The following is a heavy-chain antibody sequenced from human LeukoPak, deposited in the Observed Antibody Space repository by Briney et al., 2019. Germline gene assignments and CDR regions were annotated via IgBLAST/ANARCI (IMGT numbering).Heavy chain of an antibody. V-gene: IGHV4-39*07. CDR2: IYYSGST. D-gene: IGHD6-19*01. Sequence: SETLSLTCTVSGGSISSSSYYWGWIRQPPGKGLEWIGSIYYSGSTYYNPSLKSRVTISVDTSKNQFSLKLSSVTAADTAVYYCARPTKEQWLAVDYWGQGTLVTVSS. CDR1: GGSISSSSYY. J-gene: IGHJ4*02. CDR3: ARPTKEQWLAVDY.